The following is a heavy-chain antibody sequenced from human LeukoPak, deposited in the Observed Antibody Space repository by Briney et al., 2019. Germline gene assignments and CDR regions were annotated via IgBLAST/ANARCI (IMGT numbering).Heavy chain of an antibody. CDR3: ARDLRRQQLAFDY. CDR1: GGSISSHY. Sequence: HSETLSLTCTVAGGSISSHYWRWIRQPPGKGLEWIGYIYYSGSTNYNPPLKSRVTISVDTSKNQFSLKLSSVTAADTAVYYCARDLRRQQLAFDYWGQGTLVTVSS. V-gene: IGHV4-59*11. CDR2: IYYSGST. J-gene: IGHJ4*02. D-gene: IGHD6-6*01.